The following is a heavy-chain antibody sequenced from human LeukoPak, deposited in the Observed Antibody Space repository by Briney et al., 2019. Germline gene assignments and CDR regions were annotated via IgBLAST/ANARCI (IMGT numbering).Heavy chain of an antibody. CDR2: IYYSGST. D-gene: IGHD1-26*01. Sequence: SETLSLTCTVSGGSISSYYWSWIRQPPGKGLEWIGYIYYSGSTNYNPSLKSRVTISVDTSKNQFSLKLSSVTAADTAVYYCARAYSGDWFDPWGQGALVTVSS. J-gene: IGHJ5*02. CDR1: GGSISSYY. V-gene: IGHV4-59*01. CDR3: ARAYSGDWFDP.